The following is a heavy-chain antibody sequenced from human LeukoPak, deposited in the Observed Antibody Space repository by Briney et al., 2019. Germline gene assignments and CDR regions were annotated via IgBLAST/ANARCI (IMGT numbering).Heavy chain of an antibody. CDR3: AFWSGPMGATINYYYYMDV. Sequence: GGSLRLSCAASGFTFSSYSMSWVRQAPGKGLEWVSVIYSGGSTYYADSVKGRFTISRDNSKNTLYLQMNSLRAEDTAVYYCAFWSGPMGATINYYYYMDVWGKGTTVTVSS. CDR2: IYSGGST. D-gene: IGHD3-3*01. J-gene: IGHJ6*03. CDR1: GFTFSSYS. V-gene: IGHV3-53*01.